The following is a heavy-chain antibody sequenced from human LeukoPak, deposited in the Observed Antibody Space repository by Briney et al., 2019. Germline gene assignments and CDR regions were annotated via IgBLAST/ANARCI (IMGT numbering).Heavy chain of an antibody. V-gene: IGHV1-2*02. CDR3: AREWDYYAF. Sequence: GASVKVSCKASGYTFTDYYMYWVRQAPGQGLEWMGWINPKSGDTRYAQKFQGRVTMTRDSSITTAYMDLSSLRSDDTAVYYCAREWDYYAFWGQGTLVTVSS. CDR2: INPKSGDT. CDR1: GYTFTDYY. J-gene: IGHJ4*02.